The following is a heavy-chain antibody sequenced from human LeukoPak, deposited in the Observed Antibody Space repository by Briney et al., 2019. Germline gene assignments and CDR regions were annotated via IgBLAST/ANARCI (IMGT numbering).Heavy chain of an antibody. Sequence: PSETLSLTCAVSGGSLSNYYWTWIRQPPGKGLEWIGEINHNGGTNYSPSLNSRLTISVDTSKKQFSLKLNSVTAADTAVYYCARGTVLKLMVYASFDYWGQGTLVTVSS. CDR1: GGSLSNYY. CDR3: ARGTVLKLMVYASFDY. V-gene: IGHV4-34*01. CDR2: INHNGGT. D-gene: IGHD2-8*01. J-gene: IGHJ4*02.